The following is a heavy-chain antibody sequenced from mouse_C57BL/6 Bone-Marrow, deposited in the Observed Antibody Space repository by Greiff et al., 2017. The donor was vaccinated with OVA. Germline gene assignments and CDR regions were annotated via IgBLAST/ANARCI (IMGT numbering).Heavy chain of an antibody. CDR3: ARPSYYSIQDYAMDY. D-gene: IGHD2-5*01. CDR1: GYTFTSYW. Sequence: QVQLQQPGAELVKPGASVKLSCKASGYTFTSYWMHWVKQRPGQGLEWIGMIHPNSGSTNYNEKFKSKATLTVDKSSSTAYMQLGSLTSADSAVDDSARPSYYSIQDYAMDYWGQGTSVTVSS. CDR2: IHPNSGST. J-gene: IGHJ4*01. V-gene: IGHV1-64*01.